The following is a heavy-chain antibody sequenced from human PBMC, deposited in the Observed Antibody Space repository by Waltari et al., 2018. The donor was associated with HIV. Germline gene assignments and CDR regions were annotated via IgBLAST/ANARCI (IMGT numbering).Heavy chain of an antibody. CDR2: IRYDGSNK. CDR3: AKDWGFDNDY. V-gene: IGHV3-30*02. D-gene: IGHD3-16*01. CDR1: GFTFSRYG. Sequence: QVQLVEYGGGVVQPGGSLRLPCAESGFTFSRYGMPWVRQAPGKGLESVAFIRYDGSNKYYADSVQGRFTISRDNSKNTLSLQMNSLRAEDTAVYYCAKDWGFDNDYWGQGTLVTVSS. J-gene: IGHJ4*02.